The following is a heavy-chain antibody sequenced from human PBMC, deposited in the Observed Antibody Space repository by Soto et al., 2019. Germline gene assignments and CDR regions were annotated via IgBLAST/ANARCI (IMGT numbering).Heavy chain of an antibody. CDR3: ARDVF. V-gene: IGHV3-48*01. CDR1: GFTFDDYS. J-gene: IGHJ4*02. CDR2: ISSSSTTK. Sequence: GGSLILSCAASGFTFDDYSMHWVRQAPGKGLEWVSYISSSSTTKQYADSVKGRFTVSRDNAENSLYLQMSSLRVEDTAVYYCARDVFWGQGTLVTVSS.